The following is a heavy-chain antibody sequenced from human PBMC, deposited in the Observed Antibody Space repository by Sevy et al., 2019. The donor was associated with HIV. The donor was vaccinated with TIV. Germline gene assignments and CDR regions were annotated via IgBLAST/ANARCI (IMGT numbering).Heavy chain of an antibody. CDR2: ITGSSNTI. CDR3: ARDTGTWEHYFDS. J-gene: IGHJ4*02. Sequence: GGSLRLSCVASGFTFSRHSMIWVRQAPGKGLEWISFITGSSNTIYYAESVKGRFTISRDNAKNSLYLQMSSLRHEDTAVYYCARDTGTWEHYFDSWGQGTLVTVSS. D-gene: IGHD1-26*01. V-gene: IGHV3-48*02. CDR1: GFTFSRHS.